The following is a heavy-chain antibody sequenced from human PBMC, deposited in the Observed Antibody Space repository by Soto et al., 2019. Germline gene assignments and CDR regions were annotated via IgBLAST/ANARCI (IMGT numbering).Heavy chain of an antibody. D-gene: IGHD2-2*01. Sequence: SETLSLTCTVSGGSISSSSYYWGWIRQPPGKGLEWIGSIYYSGSTYYNPSLKSRVTISVDTSKNQFSLKLSSVTAADTAVYYCARAREIEKHYCSSTSCYADFDYWGQGTLVTVSS. V-gene: IGHV4-39*01. J-gene: IGHJ4*02. CDR1: GGSISSSSYY. CDR3: ARAREIEKHYCSSTSCYADFDY. CDR2: IYYSGST.